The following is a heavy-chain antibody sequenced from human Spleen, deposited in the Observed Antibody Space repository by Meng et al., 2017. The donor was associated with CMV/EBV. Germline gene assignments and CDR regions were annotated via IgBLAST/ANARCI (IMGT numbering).Heavy chain of an antibody. V-gene: IGHV4-61*01. CDR3: ARGYDPWTGYFYY. J-gene: IGHJ4*02. CDR2: MYNVGST. CDR1: GGSVSSGSYY. D-gene: IGHD3-3*01. Sequence: SETLSLTCSVSGGSVSSGSYYWSWIRQPPGKGLEWIGYMYNVGSTNYNPSLKRRVTISADTSKNQFSLKLTSVTAADTAMYYCARGYDPWTGYFYYWGQGTLVTVSS.